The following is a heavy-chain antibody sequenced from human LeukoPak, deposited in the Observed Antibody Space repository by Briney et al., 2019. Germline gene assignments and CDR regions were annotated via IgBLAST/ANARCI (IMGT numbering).Heavy chain of an antibody. V-gene: IGHV3-21*01. J-gene: IGHJ5*02. Sequence: GGSLRLSCAASGFTFSSYSMNWVRRAPGKGLEWVSSISSSSSYIYYADSVKGRFTISRDNAKNSLYLQMNSLRAEDTAVYYCASRYCSGGSCYSGWGAGFDPWGQGTLVTVSS. D-gene: IGHD2-15*01. CDR3: ASRYCSGGSCYSGWGAGFDP. CDR2: ISSSSSYI. CDR1: GFTFSSYS.